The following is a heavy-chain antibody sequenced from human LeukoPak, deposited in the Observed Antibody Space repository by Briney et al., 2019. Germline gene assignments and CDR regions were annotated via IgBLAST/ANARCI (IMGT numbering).Heavy chain of an antibody. CDR3: ARDGPDRAAWFDP. CDR2: IRDYNGNT. Sequence: ASVKVSCKASGYTFSSYGISWVRQAPGQGLEWMGWIRDYNGNTNYAQKVQGRVTMTTDPFTSTAYMELRSLRSDDTAVYYCARDGPDRAAWFDPWGQGTLVTVSS. D-gene: IGHD3-22*01. V-gene: IGHV1-18*01. J-gene: IGHJ5*02. CDR1: GYTFSSYG.